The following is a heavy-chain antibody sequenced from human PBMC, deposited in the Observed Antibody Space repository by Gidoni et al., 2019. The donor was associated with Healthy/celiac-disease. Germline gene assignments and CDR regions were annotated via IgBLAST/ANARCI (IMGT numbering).Heavy chain of an antibody. CDR2: INPSGGST. Sequence: QVQLVQSGAEVKKPGASVKVSCKASGYTFTSYYMHWVRQAPGQGLEWMGIINPSGGSTSYAQKFQGRVTMTRDTSTSTVYMELSSLRSEDTAVYYCARAEIVVVTAHYWYFDLWGRGTLVTVSS. CDR1: GYTFTSYY. D-gene: IGHD2-21*02. J-gene: IGHJ2*01. CDR3: ARAEIVVVTAHYWYFDL. V-gene: IGHV1-46*03.